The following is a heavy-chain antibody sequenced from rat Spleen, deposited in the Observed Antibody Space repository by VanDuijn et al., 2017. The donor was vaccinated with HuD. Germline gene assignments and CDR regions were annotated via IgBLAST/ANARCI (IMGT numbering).Heavy chain of an antibody. Sequence: EVQLVESGGGLVQPGRSLRLSCAASGFTFSNYDMARVRQAPTKGLEWVASISPSGGGPWHRDSVKGRFTVSRENAKSTLYLQMDSLRSEDTATYYCARQDTSGYSNWFGYWGQGTLVTVSS. CDR3: ARQDTSGYSNWFGY. CDR2: ISPSGGGP. CDR1: GFTFSNYD. V-gene: IGHV5-25*01. J-gene: IGHJ3*01. D-gene: IGHD4-3*01.